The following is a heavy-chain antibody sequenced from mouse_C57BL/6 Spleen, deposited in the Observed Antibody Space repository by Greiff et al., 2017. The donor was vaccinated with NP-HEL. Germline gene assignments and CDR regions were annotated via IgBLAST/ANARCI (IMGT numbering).Heavy chain of an antibody. CDR1: GFNIKNTY. CDR3: ARNYYGSSGYFDV. Sequence: VQLKESVAELVRPGASVKLSCTASGFNIKNTYMHWVKQRPEQGLEWIGRIDPANGNTKSAPKFQGKATITTDTDSNTAYLQLNSLTSEDTAIYYCARNYYGSSGYFDVWGTGTTVTVSS. D-gene: IGHD1-1*01. CDR2: IDPANGNT. V-gene: IGHV14-3*01. J-gene: IGHJ1*03.